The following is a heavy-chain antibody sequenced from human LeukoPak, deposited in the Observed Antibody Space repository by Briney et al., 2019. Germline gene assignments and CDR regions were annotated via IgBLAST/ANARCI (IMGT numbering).Heavy chain of an antibody. J-gene: IGHJ4*02. Sequence: SETLSLTCIVSGGSISSYYWSWIRQPPGKGLEWIGYIYYTGSTNYNPSLKSRVTISVDTSKNQFSLKLSSVTAADTAVYYCAREYSSCWYYFDYWGQGTLVTVSS. V-gene: IGHV4-59*01. CDR1: GGSISSYY. CDR2: IYYTGST. D-gene: IGHD6-13*01. CDR3: AREYSSCWYYFDY.